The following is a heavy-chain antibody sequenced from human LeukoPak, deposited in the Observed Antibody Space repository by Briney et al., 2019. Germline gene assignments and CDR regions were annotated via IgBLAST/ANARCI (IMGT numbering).Heavy chain of an antibody. D-gene: IGHD3-10*01. CDR2: INPSGGST. J-gene: IGHJ4*02. CDR1: GYTFTSYY. V-gene: IGHV1-46*01. Sequence: GASVKVSCKASGYTFTSYYMRWVRQAPGQGLEWMGIINPSGGSTSYAQKFQGRVTMTRDMSTSTVYMELSSLRSEDTAVYYCARDRRTTMVRGVLDYWGQGTLVTVSS. CDR3: ARDRRTTMVRGVLDY.